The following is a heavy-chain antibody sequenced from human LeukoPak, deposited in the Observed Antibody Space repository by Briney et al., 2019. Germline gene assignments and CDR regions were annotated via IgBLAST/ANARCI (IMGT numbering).Heavy chain of an antibody. CDR3: AKDRSTLDAFDI. D-gene: IGHD2-2*01. CDR1: GFTFSSYG. Sequence: PGGSLRLSCAASGFTFSSYGMHWVRQAPGKGLEWVAFIRYDGSNKYYADSVKGRFTISRDNSKNTLYLQMNSLRAEDTAVYYCAKDRSTLDAFDIWGQGTMVTVSS. V-gene: IGHV3-30*02. J-gene: IGHJ3*02. CDR2: IRYDGSNK.